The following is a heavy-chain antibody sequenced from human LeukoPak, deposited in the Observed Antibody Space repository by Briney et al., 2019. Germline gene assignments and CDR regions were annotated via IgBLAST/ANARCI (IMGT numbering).Heavy chain of an antibody. V-gene: IGHV3-7*01. CDR3: ARDPESSSFDL. CDR2: IDQGGSVR. CDR1: GFSFSTYW. Sequence: GGSLRLSCAASGFSFSTYWMSWVRQTPEKGLEFVANIDQGGSVRNYMDSLKGRCTISRDNAKKPLYLEINSLRADDTAVYYCARDPESSSFDLWGRGALVTVSS. J-gene: IGHJ4*02. D-gene: IGHD6-13*01.